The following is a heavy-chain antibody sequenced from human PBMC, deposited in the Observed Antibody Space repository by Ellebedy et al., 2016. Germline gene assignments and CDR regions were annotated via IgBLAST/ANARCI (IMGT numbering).Heavy chain of an antibody. V-gene: IGHV3-21*01. D-gene: IGHD2-2*01. CDR3: ASLRGYCSSTSCYGPYQLYYYYYGMDV. J-gene: IGHJ6*02. CDR2: ISSSSSYI. CDR1: GFTFSSYS. Sequence: GESLKISCAASGFTFSSYSMNWVRQAPGKGLEWVSSISSSSSYIYYADSVKGRFTISRDNAKNSLYLQMNSLRAEDTAVYYCASLRGYCSSTSCYGPYQLYYYYYGMDVWGQGTTVTVSS.